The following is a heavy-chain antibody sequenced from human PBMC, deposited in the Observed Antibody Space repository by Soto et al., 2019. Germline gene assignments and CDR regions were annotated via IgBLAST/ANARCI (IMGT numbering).Heavy chain of an antibody. J-gene: IGHJ6*02. CDR2: IYYSGST. V-gene: IGHV4-39*01. D-gene: IGHD2-2*01. CDR3: ARHDWVWGSSTSCYWFATCLVGVGGYGMDV. CDR1: GGSISSSSYY. Sequence: QLQLQESGPGLVKPSETLSLTCTVSGGSISSSSYYWGWIRQPPGKGLEWIGSIYYSGSTYYNPSLKSRVTISVATSKNPSSLKLSSVTAADTAVYYCARHDWVWGSSTSCYWFATCLVGVGGYGMDVWGQGTTVTVSS.